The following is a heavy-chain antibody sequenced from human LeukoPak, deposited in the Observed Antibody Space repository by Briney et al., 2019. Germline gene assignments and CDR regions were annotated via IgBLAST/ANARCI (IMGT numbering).Heavy chain of an antibody. CDR2: IYYSGTT. Sequence: SETLSLTCTVSGGSISSRSYYWGWIRQPPGKGLEWIGSIYYSGTTYYNPSLKSRVTISVDTSKNRFSLELSSVTAADTAVYYCARGSPHDYGGNFNWFDPWGQGTLVTVSS. J-gene: IGHJ5*02. CDR1: GGSISSRSYY. CDR3: ARGSPHDYGGNFNWFDP. V-gene: IGHV4-39*01. D-gene: IGHD4-23*01.